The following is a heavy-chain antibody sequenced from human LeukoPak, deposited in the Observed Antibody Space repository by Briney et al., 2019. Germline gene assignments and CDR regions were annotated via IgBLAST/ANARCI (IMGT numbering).Heavy chain of an antibody. V-gene: IGHV3-7*01. D-gene: IGHD2-2*01. CDR1: GFTFSSYW. J-gene: IGHJ6*02. CDR3: ARANRPGYCSSTSCYYYYYGMDV. Sequence: PGGSLRLSCAASGFTFSSYWMSWVRQAPGKGLEWVANIKQDGSEKYYVDSVKGRFTISRDNAKNSLYLQMNSLRAEDTAVYYCARANRPGYCSSTSCYYYYYGMDVWGQGTTVTVSS. CDR2: IKQDGSEK.